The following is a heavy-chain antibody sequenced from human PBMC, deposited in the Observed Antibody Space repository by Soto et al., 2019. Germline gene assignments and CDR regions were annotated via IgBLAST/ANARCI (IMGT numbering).Heavy chain of an antibody. Sequence: SETLSLTCTVSGGSVSGYYWSWIRQPPGNALEWIAYIYDSGTTNYNPSLKSRVTISVDRSKNQFSLKLTSVTAADTAVYYCARILTGYYHFDYWGQGTLVTVSS. CDR1: GGSVSGYY. J-gene: IGHJ4*02. CDR2: IYDSGTT. CDR3: ARILTGYYHFDY. V-gene: IGHV4-59*02. D-gene: IGHD3-9*01.